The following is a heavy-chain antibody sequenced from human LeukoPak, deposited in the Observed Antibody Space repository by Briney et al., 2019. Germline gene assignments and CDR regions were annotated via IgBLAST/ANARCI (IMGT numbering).Heavy chain of an antibody. J-gene: IGHJ4*02. CDR2: IYYSGST. Sequence: SETLSLTCTVSGGSISSYYWSWIRQPPGKGLEWIGYIYYSGSTNYNPSLKSRVTISVDTSKNQFSLKLSSVTAADTAVYYCARLSSSGWYNLADYWGQGTLVTVSS. CDR1: GGSISSYY. D-gene: IGHD6-19*01. CDR3: ARLSSSGWYNLADY. V-gene: IGHV4-59*01.